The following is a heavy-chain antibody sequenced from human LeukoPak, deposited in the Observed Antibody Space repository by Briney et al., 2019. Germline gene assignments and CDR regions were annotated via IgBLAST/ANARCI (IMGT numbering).Heavy chain of an antibody. Sequence: GGSLRLSCAASGFTFSSYWMHWVRQAPGKGLVWVSRVNGDGSDTSYADSVRGRFTISRDNAKNTLFLQMNSLRAEDTAVYYCVRDPPEREELFDYWGQGTLVTVSS. J-gene: IGHJ4*02. CDR3: VRDPPEREELFDY. V-gene: IGHV3-74*01. D-gene: IGHD1-26*01. CDR1: GFTFSSYW. CDR2: VNGDGSDT.